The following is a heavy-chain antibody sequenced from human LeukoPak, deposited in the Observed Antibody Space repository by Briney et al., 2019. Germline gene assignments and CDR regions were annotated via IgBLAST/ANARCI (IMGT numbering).Heavy chain of an antibody. CDR2: ISHSGNA. CDR3: ARLFYYGDLSDY. J-gene: IGHJ4*02. Sequence: PSETLSLTCTVSGGSIISDRFYWGWIRQPPGKGLEWIGRISHSGNAYHNPSLKSRVTISVDTSKNQFSLNLSSVTAADTAVYYCARLFYYGDLSDYWGQGTLVTVSS. CDR1: GGSIISDRFY. D-gene: IGHD4-17*01. V-gene: IGHV4-39*01.